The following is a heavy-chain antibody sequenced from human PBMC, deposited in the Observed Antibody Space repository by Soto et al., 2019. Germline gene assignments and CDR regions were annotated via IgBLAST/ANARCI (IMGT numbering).Heavy chain of an antibody. CDR2: ISGSGGST. D-gene: IGHD1-26*01. V-gene: IGHV3-23*01. CDR3: ARRGSGSYYAY. Sequence: EVQLLESGGGLVQPGGSLRLSCAASGFTFSSYAMRWVRQAPVKGLEWVSAISGSGGSTYYADSVKGRFTISRDNSKNTLYLNMTSPRAADTAVYYCARRGSGSYYAYGGQGTLVTVSS. CDR1: GFTFSSYA. J-gene: IGHJ4*02.